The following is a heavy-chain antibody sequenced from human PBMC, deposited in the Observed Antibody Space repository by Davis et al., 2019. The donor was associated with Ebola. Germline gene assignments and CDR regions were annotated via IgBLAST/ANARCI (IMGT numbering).Heavy chain of an antibody. D-gene: IGHD6-13*01. V-gene: IGHV4-34*01. Sequence: PSETLSLTCAVYGGSFSGYYWSWIRQPPGKGLEWIGEINHSGSTNYNPSLKSRVTISVDTSKNQFSLKLSSVTAADTAVYYCARTYSSSWYKTPYYYYYYMDVWGKGTTVTVSS. CDR1: GGSFSGYY. CDR3: ARTYSSSWYKTPYYYYYYMDV. J-gene: IGHJ6*03. CDR2: INHSGST.